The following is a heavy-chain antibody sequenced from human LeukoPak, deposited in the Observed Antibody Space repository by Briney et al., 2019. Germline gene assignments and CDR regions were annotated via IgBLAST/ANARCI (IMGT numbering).Heavy chain of an antibody. J-gene: IGHJ4*02. CDR3: ARDAGRVASLDY. V-gene: IGHV3-66*01. D-gene: IGHD3-10*01. CDR1: GFTVSSNY. Sequence: GSLRLSCAASGFTVSSNYMSWVRQAPGKGLEWVSVIYSGGSTYYADSVKGRFTISRDNSKNTLYLQMNTLRDEDTAVYYCARDAGRVASLDYWGQGTLVTVSS. CDR2: IYSGGST.